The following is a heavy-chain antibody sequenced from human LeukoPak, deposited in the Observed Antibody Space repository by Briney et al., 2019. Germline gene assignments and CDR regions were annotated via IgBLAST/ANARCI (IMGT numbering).Heavy chain of an antibody. V-gene: IGHV1-18*01. J-gene: IGHJ4*02. D-gene: IGHD2-15*01. CDR2: INAYSGNT. Sequence: ASVKVSCKASGYTFTSYVIIWLRQAPGQGLEWMGRINAYSGNTDYAQKFQDRFIMTTDTSTSTAYMELRSLRSDDTADYYCARDLEYCSGGSCPNYWGQGTLVTVSS. CDR1: GYTFTSYV. CDR3: ARDLEYCSGGSCPNY.